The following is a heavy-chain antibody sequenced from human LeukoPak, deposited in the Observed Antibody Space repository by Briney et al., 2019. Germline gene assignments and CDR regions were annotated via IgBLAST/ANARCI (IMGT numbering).Heavy chain of an antibody. CDR3: ARGGSRLIGIAAAGY. J-gene: IGHJ4*02. Sequence: ASVKVSCKASGYTFTSYDINWVRQATGQGLEWMGWLNPNSANTGYAQKFQGRVTITRDTSISTVYMELSGLRSEDTAVYYCARGGSRLIGIAAAGYWGQGTLVTVSS. D-gene: IGHD6-13*01. CDR1: GYTFTSYD. CDR2: LNPNSANT. V-gene: IGHV1-8*03.